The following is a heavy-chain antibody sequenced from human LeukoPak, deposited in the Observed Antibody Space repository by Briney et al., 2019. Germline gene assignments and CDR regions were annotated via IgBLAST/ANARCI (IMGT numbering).Heavy chain of an antibody. CDR3: ARLQGGFDP. V-gene: IGHV4-34*01. CDR2: INHSGST. CDR1: GGCFSGYY. Sequence: SETLSLTCAVYGGCFSGYYWSWIRQPPGKGLEWIGEINHSGSTNYNPSLKSRVTISVDTSKNQFSLKLSSVTAADTAVYYCARLQGGFDPWGQGTLVTVSS. J-gene: IGHJ5*02. D-gene: IGHD4-11*01.